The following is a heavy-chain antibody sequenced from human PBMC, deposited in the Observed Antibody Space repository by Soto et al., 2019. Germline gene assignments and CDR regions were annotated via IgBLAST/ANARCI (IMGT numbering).Heavy chain of an antibody. D-gene: IGHD6-25*01. CDR1: GFTFSTYG. J-gene: IGHJ5*02. CDR2: ISYDENTK. V-gene: IGHV3-30*18. Sequence: QVQLVESGGGVVQPGRSLRLSCEASGFTFSTYGMHWVRQAPGKGLEWVAIISYDENTKYYADSLKGRFTISRDNSKNTLYRDINNVTPEDTAVYYCAKEVLAAGQGWFDPWGQGTLVTVSS. CDR3: AKEVLAAGQGWFDP.